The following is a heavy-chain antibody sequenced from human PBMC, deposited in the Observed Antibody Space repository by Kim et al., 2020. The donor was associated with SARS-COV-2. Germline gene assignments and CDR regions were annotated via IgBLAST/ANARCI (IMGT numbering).Heavy chain of an antibody. CDR3: AKLRGRLVRVVVGMDV. J-gene: IGHJ6*02. Sequence: VKGRFTISRDNSKTTLYLQMNSLRAEDTAVDYCAKLRGRLVRVVVGMDVWGQGTTVTVSS. D-gene: IGHD6-19*01. V-gene: IGHV3-23*01.